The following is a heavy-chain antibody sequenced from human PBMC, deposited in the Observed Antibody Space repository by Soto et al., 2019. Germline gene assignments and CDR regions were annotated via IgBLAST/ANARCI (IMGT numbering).Heavy chain of an antibody. J-gene: IGHJ5*02. V-gene: IGHV4-4*02. Sequence: SETLCLTCGVSGGTIRSPDWWTWVRQPPGKGLEWIGEIFQSGSTNYTPSLESRVTISVDKSKNQFSLTLTSVTAADTAVYFCARGRGRYSSGWSWFDAWGQGRVVTLAS. CDR1: GGTIRSPDW. D-gene: IGHD6-19*01. CDR3: ARGRGRYSSGWSWFDA. CDR2: IFQSGST.